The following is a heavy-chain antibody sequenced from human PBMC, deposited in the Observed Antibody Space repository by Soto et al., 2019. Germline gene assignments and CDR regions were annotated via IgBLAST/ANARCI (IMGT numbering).Heavy chain of an antibody. V-gene: IGHV3-23*01. D-gene: IGHD1-26*01. J-gene: IGHJ4*02. Sequence: EVQLLESGGGLVQPGGSLRLSCAASGFTFSSYAMSWVRQAPGKGLECVSSISGSGGSTLYADSVKGRFTISGDNSKNTLYLQMNSLRAEDTAVYYCAKVGMVSGIGYFDYWGQGTLVTVSS. CDR1: GFTFSSYA. CDR3: AKVGMVSGIGYFDY. CDR2: ISGSGGST.